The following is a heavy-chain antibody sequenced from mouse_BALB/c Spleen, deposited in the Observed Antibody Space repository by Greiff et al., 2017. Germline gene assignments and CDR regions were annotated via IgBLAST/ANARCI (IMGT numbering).Heavy chain of an antibody. CDR3: ATRYFAY. J-gene: IGHJ3*01. CDR2: INSNGGST. Sequence: EVMLVESGGGLVQPGGSLKLSCAASGFTFSSYGMSWVRQTPDKRLELVATINSNGGSTYYPDSVKGRFTISRDNAKNTLYLQMSSLKSEDTAMYYCATRYFAYWGQGTLVTVSA. CDR1: GFTFSSYG. D-gene: IGHD1-1*01. V-gene: IGHV5-6-3*01.